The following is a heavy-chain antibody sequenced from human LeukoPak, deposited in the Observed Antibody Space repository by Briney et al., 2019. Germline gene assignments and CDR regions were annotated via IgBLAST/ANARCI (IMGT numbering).Heavy chain of an antibody. CDR3: ARKYYYDPNWFDP. D-gene: IGHD3-22*01. Sequence: GGSLRLSCAASGFNVTNAYMTWVRQGPGKGLEWVSIIFGGTRTYYADSVKGRFTISRDSAKNTLLLQMNSLRVEDTAVYYCARKYYYDPNWFDPWGQGTLVTVSS. V-gene: IGHV3-53*01. CDR2: IFGGTRT. CDR1: GFNVTNAY. J-gene: IGHJ5*02.